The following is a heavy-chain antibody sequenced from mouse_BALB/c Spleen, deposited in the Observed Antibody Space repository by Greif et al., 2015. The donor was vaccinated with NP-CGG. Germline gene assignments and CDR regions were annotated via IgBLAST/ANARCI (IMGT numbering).Heavy chain of an antibody. CDR1: GYTFSSYW. J-gene: IGHJ3*01. D-gene: IGHD4-1*02. CDR3: ATTGTFAY. Sequence: QVQLQQSGAELMKPGASVKISCKATGYTFSSYWIEWVKQRPGHGLEWTGEILPGSGSTNYNEKFKGKATFTADTSSNTAYMQLSSLTSEDSAVYYCATTGTFAYWGQGTLVTVSA. CDR2: ILPGSGST. V-gene: IGHV1-9*01.